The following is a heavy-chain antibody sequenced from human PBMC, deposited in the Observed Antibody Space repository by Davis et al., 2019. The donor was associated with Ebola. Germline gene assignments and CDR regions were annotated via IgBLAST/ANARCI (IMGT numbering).Heavy chain of an antibody. CDR2: ISSSSSTI. V-gene: IGHV3-48*01. D-gene: IGHD2-8*01. J-gene: IGHJ4*02. CDR1: GFTFSSYW. CDR3: ARGGDIVLMVYAIGTVTFDY. Sequence: GESLKISCAASGFTFSSYWMHWVRQAPGKGLEWVSYISSSSSTIYYADSVKGRFTISRDNSKNTLYLQMNSLRAEDTAVYYCARGGDIVLMVYAIGTVTFDYWGQGTLVTVSS.